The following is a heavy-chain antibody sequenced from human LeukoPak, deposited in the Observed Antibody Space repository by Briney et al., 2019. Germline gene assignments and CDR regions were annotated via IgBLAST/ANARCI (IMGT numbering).Heavy chain of an antibody. Sequence: SETLSLTCTVSGGSISSSSYYWGWIRQPPGKGLEWIGSIYYSGSTNYNPSLKSRVTISVDTSKSQFSLKLSSVTAADTAVYYCARGVVIAPQTFDYWGQGTLVTVSS. V-gene: IGHV4-39*07. D-gene: IGHD2-21*01. CDR1: GGSISSSSYY. CDR2: IYYSGST. J-gene: IGHJ4*02. CDR3: ARGVVIAPQTFDY.